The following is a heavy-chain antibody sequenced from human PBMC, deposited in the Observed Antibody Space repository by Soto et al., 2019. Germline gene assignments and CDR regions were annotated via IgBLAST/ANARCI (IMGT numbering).Heavy chain of an antibody. CDR1: GCIFSSYA. CDR3: AKVPVNLIFGVVTDFDY. CDR2: ISGSGGST. V-gene: IGHV3-23*01. J-gene: IGHJ4*02. Sequence: PGGSLRLSGAAAGCIFSSYAMSWVRQNQRKGLEWVSAISGSGGSTYYADSVKGRFTISRDNSKNTLYLQMNSLGAEDTAVYYCAKVPVNLIFGVVTDFDYLVQGTLVTASS. D-gene: IGHD3-3*01.